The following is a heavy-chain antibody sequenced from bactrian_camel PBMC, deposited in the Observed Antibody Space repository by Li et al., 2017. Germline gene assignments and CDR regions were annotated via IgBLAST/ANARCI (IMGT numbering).Heavy chain of an antibody. CDR3: AAAGGHSFSGLPLTASRYDY. CDR2: IYIGDGARFYADST. V-gene: IGHV3S1*01. CDR1: GDTHSINC. J-gene: IGHJ4*01. Sequence: VQLVESGGGLVQPGGSLRLSCAASGDTHSINCMGWFRQAPGQEREGVAAIYIGDGARFYADSTFYADSVEDRFTISRDADKTALYLQMNGLKPEDTATYYCAAAGGHSFSGLPLTASRYDYWGQGTQVTVS. D-gene: IGHD3*01.